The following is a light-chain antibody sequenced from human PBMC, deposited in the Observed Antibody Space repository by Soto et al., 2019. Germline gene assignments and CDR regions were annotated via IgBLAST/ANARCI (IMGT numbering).Light chain of an antibody. V-gene: IGKV1-8*01. CDR1: QGISSY. Sequence: IRMTQSPSYHTASTGDRVTFPCRASQGISSYLAWYQQKPGKAPKLLIYAASTLQSGVPSRFSGSGSGTDFTPTISCLQSEDFATYYCQQYYSYPLTFGGGTKVDIK. CDR3: QQYYSYPLT. J-gene: IGKJ4*01. CDR2: AAS.